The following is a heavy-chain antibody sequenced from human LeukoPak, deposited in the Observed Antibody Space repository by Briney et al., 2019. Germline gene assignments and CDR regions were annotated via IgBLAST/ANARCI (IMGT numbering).Heavy chain of an antibody. Sequence: GGSLRLSCAASGFTFSSYNMNWVRQAPGKGLEWVSSISSSSSYIYYADSMKGRFTISRDNAKNSLYLQMNSLRAEDTAVYYCAGHHQAYSRTYWGQGTLVTVSS. D-gene: IGHD6-13*01. CDR3: AGHHQAYSRTY. J-gene: IGHJ4*02. CDR2: ISSSSSYI. CDR1: GFTFSSYN. V-gene: IGHV3-21*01.